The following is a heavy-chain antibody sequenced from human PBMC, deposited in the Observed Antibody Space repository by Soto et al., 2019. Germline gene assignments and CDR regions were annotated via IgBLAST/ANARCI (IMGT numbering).Heavy chain of an antibody. CDR3: ARDSDYYPLMP. CDR1: GVAMTYGGYS. Sequence: PLETLSLTCIVSGVAMTYGGYSWIWIRQSPEKGLEWLGYIGHLETTYYNSSFKSRLSLSIDRSTNQFSLKLSSVTAADTAVYYCARDSDYYPLMPWGQGTLVTVSS. V-gene: IGHV4-30-2*06. J-gene: IGHJ5*02. D-gene: IGHD3-22*01. CDR2: IGHLETT.